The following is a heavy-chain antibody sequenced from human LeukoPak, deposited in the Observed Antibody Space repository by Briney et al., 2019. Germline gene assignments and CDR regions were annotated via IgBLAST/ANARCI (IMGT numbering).Heavy chain of an antibody. V-gene: IGHV4-39*01. J-gene: IGHJ5*02. Sequence: SETLSLTCIVSGGSISSSSYYWGWIRQAPGKGLEWIGTIYYGGTTYYNPSLKSRVTISVDTSKNQFSLKLTSVRAEDTAVYYCASLYGDYKNWFDPWGQGTLVTVSS. CDR1: GGSISSSSYY. D-gene: IGHD4-17*01. CDR3: ASLYGDYKNWFDP. CDR2: IYYGGTT.